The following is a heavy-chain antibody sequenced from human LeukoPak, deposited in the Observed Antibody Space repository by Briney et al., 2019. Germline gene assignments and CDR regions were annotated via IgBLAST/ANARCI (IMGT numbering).Heavy chain of an antibody. Sequence: PSETLSLTCTVSGGSISSSSYHWGWIRQPPGKGLEWIGSIYYSGSTYYNPSLKSRVTISVDTSKNQFSLKLSSVTAADTAVYYCTTWIQLTRSFDYWGQGTLVTVSS. D-gene: IGHD5-18*01. CDR3: TTWIQLTRSFDY. J-gene: IGHJ4*02. CDR1: GGSISSSSYH. CDR2: IYYSGST. V-gene: IGHV4-39*01.